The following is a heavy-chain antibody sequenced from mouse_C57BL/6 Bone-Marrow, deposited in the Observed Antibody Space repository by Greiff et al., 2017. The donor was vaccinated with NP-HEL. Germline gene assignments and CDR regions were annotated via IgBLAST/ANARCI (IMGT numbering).Heavy chain of an antibody. CDR3: ARSGGGNPFAY. J-gene: IGHJ3*01. Sequence: VQGVESGAELARPGASVKLSCKASGYTFTSYGISWVKQRTGQGLEWIGEIYPRSGNTYYNEKFKGKATLTADKSSSTAYMELRSLTSEDSAVYFCARSGGGNPFAYWGQGTLVTVSA. V-gene: IGHV1-81*01. CDR2: IYPRSGNT. CDR1: GYTFTSYG. D-gene: IGHD1-1*02.